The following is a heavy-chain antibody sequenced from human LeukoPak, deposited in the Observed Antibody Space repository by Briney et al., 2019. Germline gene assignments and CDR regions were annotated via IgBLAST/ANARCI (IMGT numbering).Heavy chain of an antibody. CDR2: MNPNSGNT. J-gene: IGHJ1*01. Sequence: ASVKVSCKASGYTFTSYDINWVRQATGQGLEWMGWMNPNSGNTGYAQKLQGRVTMTTDTSTSTAYMELRSLRSDDTAVYYCARGYYYDSSVAYFQHWGQGTLVTVSS. D-gene: IGHD3-22*01. V-gene: IGHV1-8*01. CDR3: ARGYYYDSSVAYFQH. CDR1: GYTFTSYD.